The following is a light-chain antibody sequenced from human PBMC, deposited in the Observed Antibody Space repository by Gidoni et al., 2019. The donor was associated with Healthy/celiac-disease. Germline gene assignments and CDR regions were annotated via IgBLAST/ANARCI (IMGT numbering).Light chain of an antibody. J-gene: IGKJ2*01. Sequence: VLTSSPLSLLVTPGEPASISCRSSQSLLHSNVYNYLDWYLQKPGQSPQLLIYLGSNRASGVPDRFSGSGSGTDFTLKISRVEAEDIGVYYCMQDLQTPYTFGQGTKLEIK. CDR2: LGS. CDR1: QSLLHSNVYNY. V-gene: IGKV2-28*01. CDR3: MQDLQTPYT.